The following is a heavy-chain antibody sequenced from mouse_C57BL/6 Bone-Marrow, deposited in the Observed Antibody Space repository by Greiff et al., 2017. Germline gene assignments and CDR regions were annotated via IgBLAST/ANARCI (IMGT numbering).Heavy chain of an antibody. CDR3: ARVYDYDY. CDR1: GFSFRSYA. D-gene: IGHD2-4*01. J-gene: IGHJ2*01. Sequence: EVKLVASGGGLVKPGGSLKLSFAASGFSFRSYAFSWVRQTPEKRLEWVATISDGGSYPYYPDNVKGRFTISRDNAKNNLYLQMTQLKSEDTAMYYCARVYDYDYWGQGTTLTVSS. CDR2: ISDGGSYP. V-gene: IGHV5-4*03.